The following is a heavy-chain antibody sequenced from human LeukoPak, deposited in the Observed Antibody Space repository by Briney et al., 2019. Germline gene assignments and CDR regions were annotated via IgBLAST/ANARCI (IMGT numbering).Heavy chain of an antibody. V-gene: IGHV3-23*01. Sequence: GGSLRLSCSASGFTFSIYAMSWVRQAPGKGLEWVSSTGGGGNTYYADSVKGRFTISRDNTKNTLYLQMNSLRAEDTALYYCAKTSCSTTSCPGDYWGQGTLVTVSS. CDR1: GFTFSIYA. J-gene: IGHJ4*02. CDR2: TGGGGNT. CDR3: AKTSCSTTSCPGDY. D-gene: IGHD2-2*01.